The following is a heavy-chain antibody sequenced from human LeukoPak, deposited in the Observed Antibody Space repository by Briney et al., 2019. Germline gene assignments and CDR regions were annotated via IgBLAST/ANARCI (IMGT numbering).Heavy chain of an antibody. Sequence: PSETLSLTCAVYGGSFSGYYWSWIRQPPGKGLEWIGEINHSGSTNYNPSLKSRVTISVDTSKNQFSLKLSSVTAADTAVYYCARRPRRDYVWGSYRYDYGGQGTLVTVSS. D-gene: IGHD3-16*02. J-gene: IGHJ4*02. CDR2: INHSGST. V-gene: IGHV4-34*01. CDR1: GGSFSGYY. CDR3: ARRPRRDYVWGSYRYDY.